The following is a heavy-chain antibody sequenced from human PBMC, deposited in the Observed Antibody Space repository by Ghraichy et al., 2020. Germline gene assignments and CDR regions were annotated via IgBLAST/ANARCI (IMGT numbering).Heavy chain of an antibody. D-gene: IGHD1-26*01. Sequence: GGSLRLSCAASGFTVSSNYMRWVRQAPGRKLEWVSVIYSGGSTYYADSVKGRFTISRDNSKNTLYLQMNSLRAEDTAVYYCARRKGGAAYWYFDLWGRGTLVTVSS. CDR3: ARRKGGAAYWYFDL. CDR1: GFTVSSNY. CDR2: IYSGGST. V-gene: IGHV3-53*01. J-gene: IGHJ2*01.